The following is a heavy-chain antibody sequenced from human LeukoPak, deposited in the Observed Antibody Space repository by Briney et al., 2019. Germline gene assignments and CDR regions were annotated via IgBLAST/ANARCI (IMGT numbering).Heavy chain of an antibody. CDR1: GFTFSTFW. CDR3: ARDVYGGSTDY. CDR2: INQDGSEW. J-gene: IGHJ4*02. D-gene: IGHD5/OR15-5a*01. Sequence: GGSLRLSCADSGFTFSTFWMTWVRQTPEKGLEWLANINQDGSEWNYADSVKGRFTISRDNGKKSLFLQMSILRAEDTAVYFCARDVYGGSTDYWGQGALVTVSS. V-gene: IGHV3-7*03.